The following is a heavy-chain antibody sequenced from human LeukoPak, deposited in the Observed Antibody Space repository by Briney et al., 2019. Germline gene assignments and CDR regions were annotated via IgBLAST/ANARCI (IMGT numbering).Heavy chain of an antibody. Sequence: GASVKVSCKASGYTFTGYYMHWVRQAPGQGLEWMGWINPNSGGTNYAQKFQGRVTMTRDTSISTAYMELSRLRSDDTAVYYCARDGDESRYGSSNWFDPWGQGTLVTVSS. CDR3: ARDGDESRYGSSNWFDP. J-gene: IGHJ5*02. CDR2: INPNSGGT. CDR1: GYTFTGYY. D-gene: IGHD3-10*01. V-gene: IGHV1-2*02.